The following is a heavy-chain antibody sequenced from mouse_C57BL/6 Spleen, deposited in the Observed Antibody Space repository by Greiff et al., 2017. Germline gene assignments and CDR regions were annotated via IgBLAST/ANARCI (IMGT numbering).Heavy chain of an antibody. Sequence: EVQLQQSGAELVRPGASVKLSCTASGFNIKDDYMHWVKQRPEQGLEWIGWIDPENGDTEYASKFQGKATITADTSSNTAYLQLSSLTSEDTAVYYCTTPPCTTVVAPWGQGTLVTVSA. J-gene: IGHJ3*01. CDR2: IDPENGDT. V-gene: IGHV14-4*01. D-gene: IGHD1-1*01. CDR1: GFNIKDDY. CDR3: TTPPCTTVVAP.